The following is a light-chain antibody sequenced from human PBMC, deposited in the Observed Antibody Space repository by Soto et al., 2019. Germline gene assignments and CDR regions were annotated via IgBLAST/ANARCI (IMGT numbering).Light chain of an antibody. CDR2: WAS. CDR3: QQYYSIPPT. Sequence: DIVMTQSPDSLAVSLGERATINCKSSQSVFYSSNNKNYLSWYQQKPGQPPKLLIYWASTRESGVPDRFSGSGSVTDFTLTISSLQAEDVAVYYCQQYYSIPPTFGGGTKVETK. V-gene: IGKV4-1*01. J-gene: IGKJ4*01. CDR1: QSVFYSSNNKNY.